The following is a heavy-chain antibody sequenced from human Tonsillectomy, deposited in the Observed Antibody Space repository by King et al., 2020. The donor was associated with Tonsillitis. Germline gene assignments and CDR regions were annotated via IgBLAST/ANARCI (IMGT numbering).Heavy chain of an antibody. D-gene: IGHD6-19*01. J-gene: IGHJ3*02. Sequence: VQLVESGGGLVKPGGTLRLSCAASGFTFSSYSMNWVRQAPGKGLEWVSSISSSSSYIYYADSVKGRFTISRDNAKTSLYLQMNSLRAEDTAVYYCASGPNSSGWYSALDIWGQGTMVTVSS. CDR2: ISSSSSYI. V-gene: IGHV3-21*01. CDR3: ASGPNSSGWYSALDI. CDR1: GFTFSSYS.